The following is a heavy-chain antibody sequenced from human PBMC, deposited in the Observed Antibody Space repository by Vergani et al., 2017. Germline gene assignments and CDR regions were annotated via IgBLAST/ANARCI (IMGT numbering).Heavy chain of an antibody. CDR3: GRGRIGYSYGPKRGAFDI. V-gene: IGHV4-34*01. CDR1: GGSFSGYY. J-gene: IGHJ3*02. D-gene: IGHD5-18*01. Sequence: QVQLQQWGAGLLKPSETLSLTCAVYGGSFSGYYWSWNRQPPGKGREWIGKINHSGRTNYNPSLTSRVPISVDTSKKQFSLKLSSVTAADTAVYYCGRGRIGYSYGPKRGAFDIWGQGTMVTVSS. CDR2: INHSGRT.